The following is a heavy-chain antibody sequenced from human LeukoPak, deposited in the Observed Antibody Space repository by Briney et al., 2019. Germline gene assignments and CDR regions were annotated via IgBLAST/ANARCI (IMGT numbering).Heavy chain of an antibody. CDR1: GFTVSSNY. CDR2: IYSGGST. D-gene: IGHD3-22*01. V-gene: IGHV3-66*01. CDR3: GRVIPQTYYFDY. J-gene: IGHJ4*02. Sequence: GGSLRLSCAASGFTVSSNYMSWVRQAPGKGLEWVSVIYSGGSTYYADSVKGRFTISRDNSKNTLYLQMNSLRAEDTAVYYCGRVIPQTYYFDYWGQGTLVTVSS.